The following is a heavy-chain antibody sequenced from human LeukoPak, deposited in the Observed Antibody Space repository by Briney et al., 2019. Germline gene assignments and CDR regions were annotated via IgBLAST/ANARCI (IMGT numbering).Heavy chain of an antibody. J-gene: IGHJ3*02. V-gene: IGHV4-34*01. D-gene: IGHD6-13*01. CDR2: INHSGST. Sequence: SETLSLTCAVYGGSFSSYYWTWIRQPPGKGLEWIGEINHSGSTNYNPSLKSRVTISVHTSRNQFSLKLNSVTAADTAVYYCARHASSSWHDAFDIWGQGTMVTVSS. CDR3: ARHASSSWHDAFDI. CDR1: GGSFSSYY.